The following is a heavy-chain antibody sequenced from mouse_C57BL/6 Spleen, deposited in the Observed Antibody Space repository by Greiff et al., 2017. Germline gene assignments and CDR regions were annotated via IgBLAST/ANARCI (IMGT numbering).Heavy chain of an antibody. V-gene: IGHV5-9-1*02. CDR1: GFTFSSYA. CDR2: ISSGGDYI. CDR3: TRVYDYDPLWYFDV. Sequence: EVMLVESGEGLVKPGGSLKLSCAASGFTFSSYAMSWVRQTPEKRLEWVAYISSGGDYIYYADTVKGRFTISRDNARNTLYLQMSSLKSEDTAMYYCTRVYDYDPLWYFDVWGTGTTVTVSS. J-gene: IGHJ1*03. D-gene: IGHD2-4*01.